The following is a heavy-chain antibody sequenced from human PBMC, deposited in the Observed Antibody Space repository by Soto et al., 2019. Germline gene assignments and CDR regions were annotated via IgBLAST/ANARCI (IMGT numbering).Heavy chain of an antibody. CDR1: GFTFSSYG. D-gene: IGHD2-2*01. CDR3: ARSHCSSTSCYAGGPYAFDI. CDR2: IWYDGSNK. V-gene: IGHV3-33*01. J-gene: IGHJ3*02. Sequence: PGGSLRLSCAASGFTFSSYGMHWVRQAPGKGLEWVAVIWYDGSNKYYADSVKGRFTISRDNSKNTLYLQMNSLRAEDTAVYYCARSHCSSTSCYAGGPYAFDIWGQGTMVTVSS.